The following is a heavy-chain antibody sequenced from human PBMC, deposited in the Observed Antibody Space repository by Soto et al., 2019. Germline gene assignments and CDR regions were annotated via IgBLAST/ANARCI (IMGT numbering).Heavy chain of an antibody. V-gene: IGHV4-61*01. D-gene: IGHD3-10*01. Sequence: PPETLSLTCTVSGSSVSGCSDYWNWIRQPPGKGLEWIGYIYYSGSTNYNPSLKSRVTISVDTSKDQFSLKLSSVTAADTAVYYCARGGDAVDIWGQGTMVTVSS. CDR3: ARGGDAVDI. J-gene: IGHJ3*02. CDR2: IYYSGST. CDR1: GSSVSGCSDY.